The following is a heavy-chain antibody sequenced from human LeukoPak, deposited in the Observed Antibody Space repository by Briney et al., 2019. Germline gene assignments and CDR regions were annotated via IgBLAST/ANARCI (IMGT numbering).Heavy chain of an antibody. V-gene: IGHV1-2*02. CDR3: ARTDGRSSWYRESNPIYAFDI. J-gene: IGHJ3*02. CDR2: MNPNSGGT. Sequence: ASVKVSCIASGYTFTGYYMHWVRQAPGQGLEWMGWMNPNSGGTNYAQKFQGRVTMTRDTSISTAYMELSRLRSDDTAVYYCARTDGRSSWYRESNPIYAFDIWGQGTMVTVSS. CDR1: GYTFTGYY. D-gene: IGHD6-13*01.